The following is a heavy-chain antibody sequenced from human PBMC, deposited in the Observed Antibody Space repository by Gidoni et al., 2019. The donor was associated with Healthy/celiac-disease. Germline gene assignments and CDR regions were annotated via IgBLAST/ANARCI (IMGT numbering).Heavy chain of an antibody. D-gene: IGHD2-15*01. CDR3: AAVEVNCSGGSCAGRYYYYYGMDV. CDR1: GFTFTSSA. J-gene: IGHJ6*02. CDR2: IVVGSGNT. V-gene: IGHV1-58*01. Sequence: QMQLVQSGPEVKKPGTSVKVSCKASGFTFTSSAVQWVRQARGQRLEWIGWIVVGSGNTNYAQKFQERVTITRDMSTSTAYMELSSLRSEDTAVYYCAAVEVNCSGGSCAGRYYYYYGMDVWGQGTTVTVSS.